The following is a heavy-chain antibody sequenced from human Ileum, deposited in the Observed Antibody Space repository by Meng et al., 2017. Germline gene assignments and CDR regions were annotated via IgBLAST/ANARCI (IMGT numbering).Heavy chain of an antibody. CDR2: IYLAGSP. D-gene: IGHD2-15*01. V-gene: IGHV4-4*02. CDR1: GGSISSSFY. CDR3: VRHGGKYFDS. Sequence: QVQRQGPGPGLVEPSGTLSLTCTVSGGSISSSFYWSWVRQSPGKGLEWIGQIYLAGSPNYNPSLESRVTISVDKSKNQFSLRLTSVTAADTAIFYCVRHGGKYFDSWGQGTLVTVSS. J-gene: IGHJ4*02.